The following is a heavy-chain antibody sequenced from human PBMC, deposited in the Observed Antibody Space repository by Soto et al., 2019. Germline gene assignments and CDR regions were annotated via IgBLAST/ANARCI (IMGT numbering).Heavy chain of an antibody. Sequence: SVKVSCKASGYTFTSYDINWVRQAPGQGLEWMGGIIPIFGTANYAQKFQGRVTITADESTSTAYMELSSLRSEDTAVYYCARSARDGDEYYFDYWGQGTLVNVSS. V-gene: IGHV1-69*13. CDR3: ARSARDGDEYYFDY. J-gene: IGHJ4*02. CDR2: IIPIFGTA. CDR1: GYTFTSYD.